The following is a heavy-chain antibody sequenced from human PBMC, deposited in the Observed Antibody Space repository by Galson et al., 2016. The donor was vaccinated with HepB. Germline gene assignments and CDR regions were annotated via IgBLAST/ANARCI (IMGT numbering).Heavy chain of an antibody. D-gene: IGHD5-24*01. J-gene: IGHJ4*02. CDR1: GDSVSGNSVS. V-gene: IGHV6-1*01. CDR3: ARDPLDERYFDY. CDR2: TYYRSKWFH. Sequence: CAISGDSVSGNSVSWNWIRQSPSRGLEWLGRTYYRSKWFHDYAVSVKSRITFNPDTSKNQFSLKLSSVTPEDTAVYYCARDPLDERYFDYWGQGTLVTVSS.